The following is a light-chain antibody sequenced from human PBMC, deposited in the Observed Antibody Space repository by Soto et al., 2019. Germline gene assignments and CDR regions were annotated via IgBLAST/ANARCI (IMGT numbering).Light chain of an antibody. Sequence: QPASVSGSPGQSITISCTGTSSDVGGYNFVSWYQQHPGKAPKIMIYDVTNRPSGVSNRFSGSKSGNTASLTISGLQAEDEADYYCSSYTSSSTLVFGTGTKLTVL. J-gene: IGLJ1*01. CDR1: SSDVGGYNF. V-gene: IGLV2-14*01. CDR3: SSYTSSSTLV. CDR2: DVT.